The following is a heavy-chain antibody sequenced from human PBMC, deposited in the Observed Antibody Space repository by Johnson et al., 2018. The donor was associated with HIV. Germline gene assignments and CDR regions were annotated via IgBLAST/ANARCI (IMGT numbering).Heavy chain of an antibody. D-gene: IGHD1-26*01. CDR1: GFTFSSYA. Sequence: MQLVESGGGLVQPGGSLRLSCAASGFTFSSYAMSWVRQAPGKGLEWVSAISGSGGSTYYADSVKGRFTISRDNSKNTLYLQMNSLKTEDTALYYCNTDRVDGGGSYYNAFDIWGQGTMVTVSS. V-gene: IGHV3-23*04. CDR2: ISGSGGST. CDR3: NTDRVDGGGSYYNAFDI. J-gene: IGHJ3*02.